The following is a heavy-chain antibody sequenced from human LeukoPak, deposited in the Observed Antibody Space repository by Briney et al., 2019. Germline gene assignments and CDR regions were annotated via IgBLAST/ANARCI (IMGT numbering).Heavy chain of an antibody. CDR2: TNHSGST. CDR1: GGSFSGYY. CDR3: ARGRGLGYCSSTSCPSGGLSY. Sequence: SETLSLTCAVYGGSFSGYYWSWIRQPPGKGLEWIGETNHSGSTNYNPSLKSRVTISVDTSKNQFSLKLSSVTAADTAVYYCARGRGLGYCSSTSCPSGGLSYWGQGTLVTVSS. V-gene: IGHV4-34*01. J-gene: IGHJ4*02. D-gene: IGHD2-2*01.